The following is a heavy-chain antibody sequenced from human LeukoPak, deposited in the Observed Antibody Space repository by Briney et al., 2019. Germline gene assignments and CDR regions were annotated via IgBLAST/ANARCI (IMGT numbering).Heavy chain of an antibody. CDR2: INPDSGGT. J-gene: IGHJ4*02. CDR1: GYTFTGYY. D-gene: IGHD5-24*01. V-gene: IGHV1-2*02. Sequence: ASVKVSCKASGYTFTGYYMHWVRQAPGQGLEWMGWINPDSGGTNYAQKFQGRVTMTRDTSISTAYMELSRLRSDDTAVYYCARSTGRWGFFDYWGQGTLVTVSS. CDR3: ARSTGRWGFFDY.